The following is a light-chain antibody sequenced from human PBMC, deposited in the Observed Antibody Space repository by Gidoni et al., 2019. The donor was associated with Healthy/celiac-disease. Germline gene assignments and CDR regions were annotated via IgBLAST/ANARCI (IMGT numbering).Light chain of an antibody. J-gene: IGKJ2*02. CDR1: QSISSY. Sequence: QMTQSPSSLSASVGDRVTITCRASQSISSYLNWYQQKPGKAPKLLIYAASSLQSGVPSRFSGSGSGTDFTLTISSLQPEDFATYYCQQSYSTPRSTFGQGTKLEIK. CDR3: QQSYSTPRST. CDR2: AAS. V-gene: IGKV1-39*01.